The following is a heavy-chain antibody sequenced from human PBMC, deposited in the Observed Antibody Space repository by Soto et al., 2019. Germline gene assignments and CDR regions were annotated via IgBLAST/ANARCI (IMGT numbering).Heavy chain of an antibody. CDR1: GGTFSSYT. CDR3: ARGWLQYWFDP. D-gene: IGHD5-12*01. J-gene: IGHJ5*02. CDR2: IIPILGIA. V-gene: IGHV1-69*02. Sequence: QVQLVQSGAEVKKPGSSVKVSCKASGGTFSSYTISWVRQAPGQGLEWMGRIIPILGIANYAQKFQGRVTITADKSTSTAYMELSSLRSEDTAVYYGARGWLQYWFDPWGQGTLVTVSS.